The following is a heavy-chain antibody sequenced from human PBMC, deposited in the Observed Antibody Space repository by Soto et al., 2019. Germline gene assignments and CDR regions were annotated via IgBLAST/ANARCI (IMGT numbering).Heavy chain of an antibody. J-gene: IGHJ6*02. Sequence: PGESLKISCEGSGYSFINYWIAWVRQMPGKGLEWMGSIYPADSDTRYSPSFQGQVTISVDRYSGAEYLQWRSLKASETAIYYCARLLTPPFAANGMDVWGQGTKVTV. D-gene: IGHD3-3*01. CDR2: IYPADSDT. CDR3: ARLLTPPFAANGMDV. CDR1: GYSFINYW. V-gene: IGHV5-51*01.